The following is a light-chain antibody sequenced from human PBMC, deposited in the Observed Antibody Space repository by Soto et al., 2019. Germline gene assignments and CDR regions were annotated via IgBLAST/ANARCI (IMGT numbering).Light chain of an antibody. Sequence: EIVMTQSPATLSVSPGQRVTLSCRASQSVSSYLAWYQQRPGQAPRLLIYAASTRATGIPARFSGSGSGTEFTLTISSLQSEDSEIYYCQHYNNWPKTFGQGTKVEIK. CDR2: AAS. J-gene: IGKJ1*01. CDR1: QSVSSY. CDR3: QHYNNWPKT. V-gene: IGKV3-15*01.